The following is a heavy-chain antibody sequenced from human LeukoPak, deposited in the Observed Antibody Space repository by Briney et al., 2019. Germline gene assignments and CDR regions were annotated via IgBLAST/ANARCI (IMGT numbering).Heavy chain of an antibody. J-gene: IGHJ4*02. CDR1: GFTFSSYV. CDR2: ITGSGDST. V-gene: IGHV3-23*01. Sequence: GGSLRLSCAASGFTFSSYVMSWVRQAPGKGLEWVSTITGSGDSTFYSDSVRGRFTISRDNSKNTLYLQMNSLRAEDTAVYYCATRPNWAAFDSWGQGTLVTVSS. D-gene: IGHD1-1*01. CDR3: ATRPNWAAFDS.